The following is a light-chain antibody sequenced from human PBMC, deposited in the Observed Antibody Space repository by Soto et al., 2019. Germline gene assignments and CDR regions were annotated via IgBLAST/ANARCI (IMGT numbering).Light chain of an antibody. CDR1: QSVSSSF. J-gene: IGKJ1*01. V-gene: IGKV3-20*01. CDR3: QQYESSVT. Sequence: EIVLTQSPGSLSLSPGAGATLSCRASQSVSSSFFAWYQQKPGQAPSLLIYGASRRATGVPDRFSGSGSGTDFTLSISRLEPEDFAVYYCQQYESSVTFGQGTKVEIK. CDR2: GAS.